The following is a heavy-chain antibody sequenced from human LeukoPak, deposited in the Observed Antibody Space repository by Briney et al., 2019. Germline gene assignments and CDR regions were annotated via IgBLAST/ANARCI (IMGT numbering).Heavy chain of an antibody. D-gene: IGHD1-26*01. CDR2: IYYSGIT. V-gene: IGHV4-59*01. CDR3: ARAERWEGRPHGFDI. CDR1: NGSLRRYY. J-gene: IGHJ3*02. Sequence: SETLSLTCTVSNGSLRRYYWIWIRQPPGKGLEWIGYIYYSGITNYNPSLKSRVTISVDTSKNQFSLKLNSVTAADTAVYYCARAERWEGRPHGFDIWGQGTMVTVSS.